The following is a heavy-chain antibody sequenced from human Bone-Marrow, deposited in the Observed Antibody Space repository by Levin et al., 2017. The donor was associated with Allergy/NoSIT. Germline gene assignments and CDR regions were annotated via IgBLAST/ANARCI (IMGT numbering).Heavy chain of an antibody. CDR1: GGSLSAYY. CDR3: ARRGQGNRGVLGLRYYNGMDV. V-gene: IGHV4-34*01. CDR2: INESGST. J-gene: IGHJ6*02. Sequence: SETLSLTCAVYGGSLSAYYWSWIRQTPGKGLEWLGEINESGSTIDNPSLKSRVTISLDTSKKQFSLKLKSVTAADTAVYYCARRGQGNRGVLGLRYYNGMDVWGQGTTVTVSS. D-gene: IGHD2/OR15-2a*01.